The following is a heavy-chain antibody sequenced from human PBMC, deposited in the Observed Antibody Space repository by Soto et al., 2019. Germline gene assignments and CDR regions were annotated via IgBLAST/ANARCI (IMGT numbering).Heavy chain of an antibody. CDR2: FCYSGST. V-gene: IGHV4-39*01. CDR3: ARLWGFQEFLFDY. J-gene: IGHJ4*02. D-gene: IGHD3-10*01. Sequence: QLQLQESGPGLVKPSETLFLTCTVSGGSISSSSYYWGWIRQPPGKGLEWIGSFCYSGSTYYNPSLQIRSTLSVDKSTNQFSLKLSSVTAAATAVYYCARLWGFQEFLFDYWGQVPLVTLSS. CDR1: GGSISSSSYY.